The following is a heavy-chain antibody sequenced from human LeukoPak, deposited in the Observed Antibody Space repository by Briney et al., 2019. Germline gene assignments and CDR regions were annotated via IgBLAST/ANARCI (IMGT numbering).Heavy chain of an antibody. D-gene: IGHD2-21*02. V-gene: IGHV1-2*02. CDR1: GYTFTGYY. Sequence: ASVKVSCKASGYTFTGYYMHWVRQAPGQGLEWTGWINPSSGGTNYAQKFQGRVTMTRDTSISTAYMELSRLRSDDTAVYYCATLYCGGDCPAYWGQGTLVTVSS. CDR3: ATLYCGGDCPAY. CDR2: INPSSGGT. J-gene: IGHJ4*02.